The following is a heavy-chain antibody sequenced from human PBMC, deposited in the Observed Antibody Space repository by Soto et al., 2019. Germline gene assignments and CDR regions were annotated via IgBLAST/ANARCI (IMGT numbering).Heavy chain of an antibody. CDR1: GFTFSSYG. CDR2: ISYDGSNK. CDR3: AKVGGGSSWYSNYYYGMDV. D-gene: IGHD6-13*01. Sequence: PGGSLRLSCAASGFTFSSYGRHWVRQAPGKGLEWVAVISYDGSNKYYADSVKGRFTISRDNSKNTLYLQMNSLRAEDTAVYYCAKVGGGSSWYSNYYYGMDVWGQGTTVTVSS. J-gene: IGHJ6*02. V-gene: IGHV3-30*18.